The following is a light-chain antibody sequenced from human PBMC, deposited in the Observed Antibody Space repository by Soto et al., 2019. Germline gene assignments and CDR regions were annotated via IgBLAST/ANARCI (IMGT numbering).Light chain of an antibody. J-gene: IGKJ4*01. CDR2: DAF. V-gene: IGKV3-11*01. Sequence: TVLTQSPATLSLSPGERATLSCKASQSIGNSLVWFQQKPGQAPRLLIDDAFNRATGIPARFTGSGSGSDFTLTVSSLAPEDFGVYYCRQRYKWPLTFGGGTKVEIK. CDR3: RQRYKWPLT. CDR1: QSIGNS.